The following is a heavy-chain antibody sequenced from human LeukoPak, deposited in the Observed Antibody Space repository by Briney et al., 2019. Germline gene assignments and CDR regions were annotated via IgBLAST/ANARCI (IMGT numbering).Heavy chain of an antibody. CDR3: AKGPLPRIDY. J-gene: IGHJ4*02. Sequence: ETGGSLRLSCAASGFTFSSYGMHWVRQAPGKGLEGVSSFSGSAATTYYADSVKGRFTIYRDNSKNTVYLQMNSLRAEDTVVYYCAKGPLPRIDYWGQGTLVTVSS. V-gene: IGHV3-23*01. CDR1: GFTFSSYG. CDR2: FSGSAATT.